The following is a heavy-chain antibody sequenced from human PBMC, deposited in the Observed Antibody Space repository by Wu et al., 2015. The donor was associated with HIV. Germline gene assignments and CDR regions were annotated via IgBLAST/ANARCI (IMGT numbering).Heavy chain of an antibody. D-gene: IGHD6-6*01. V-gene: IGHV1-69*12. CDR1: GGTFSSYA. CDR2: IIPIFGTA. Sequence: QVQLVQSGAEVKKPGSSVKVSCKASGGTFSSYAISWVRQAPGQGLEWMGGIIPIFGTANYAQKFQGRVTITADESTSTAYMELSSLRSEDTAVYYCARGYERYSSSNGREVGHFDYWGQGNPGHRLL. CDR3: ARGYERYSSSNGREVGHFDY. J-gene: IGHJ4*02.